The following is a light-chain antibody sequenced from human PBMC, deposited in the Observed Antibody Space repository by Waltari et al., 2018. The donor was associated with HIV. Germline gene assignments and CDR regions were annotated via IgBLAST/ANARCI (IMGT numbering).Light chain of an antibody. J-gene: IGLJ1*01. CDR2: DVS. CDR3: CSYAGSNTFNYV. V-gene: IGLV2-23*02. Sequence: QSALTQPASVSGSPGQSITISCPGTRSDVGGYNYVSWYQQHPGKAPKLMIYDVSKRPSGVSNRFSGSKSGNTASLTISGLQAEDEADYYCCSYAGSNTFNYVFGTGTKVTVL. CDR1: RSDVGGYNY.